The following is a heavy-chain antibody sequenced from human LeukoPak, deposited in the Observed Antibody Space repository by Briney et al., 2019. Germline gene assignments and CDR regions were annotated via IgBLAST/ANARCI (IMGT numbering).Heavy chain of an antibody. V-gene: IGHV3-11*04. D-gene: IGHD3-22*01. Sequence: PGKSLRLSCAASGFTFSDYYMSWIRQAPGKGLEWVSYISSSGSTIYYADSVKGRFTISRDNAKNSLYLQMNSLRAEDTAVYYCARDSYYYDSSGSKFEYWGQGTLVTVSS. J-gene: IGHJ4*02. CDR3: ARDSYYYDSSGSKFEY. CDR1: GFTFSDYY. CDR2: ISSSGSTI.